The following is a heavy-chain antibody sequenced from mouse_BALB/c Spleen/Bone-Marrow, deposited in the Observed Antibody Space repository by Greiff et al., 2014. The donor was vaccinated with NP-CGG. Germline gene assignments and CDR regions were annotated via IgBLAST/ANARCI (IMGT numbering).Heavy chain of an antibody. CDR1: GFNIKDTY. CDR2: IDPANGNT. Sequence: VPLKQSGAQLVKPGGSVKLSCTASGFNIKDTYMHWVKQRPEQGLEWIGRIDPANGNTKYDPKFQGKATITADTSSNTAYLQLSSLTSEDTAVYYCARGGTTATWYFDVWGAGTTVTVSS. V-gene: IGHV14-3*02. D-gene: IGHD1-2*01. CDR3: ARGGTTATWYFDV. J-gene: IGHJ1*01.